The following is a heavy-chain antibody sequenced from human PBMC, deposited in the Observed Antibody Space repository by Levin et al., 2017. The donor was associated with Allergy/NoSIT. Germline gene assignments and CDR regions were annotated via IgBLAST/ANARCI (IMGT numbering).Heavy chain of an antibody. D-gene: IGHD6-13*01. CDR1: GYTFTGYY. Sequence: GESLKISCKASGYTFTGYYMHWVRQAPGQGLEWMGWINPNSGGTKYAQKFQGRVTMTRDTSISTAYMELSRLRSDDTAFYYCARDNEVAVGIVDDAFDSWGQGTMVTVSS. CDR3: ARDNEVAVGIVDDAFDS. CDR2: INPNSGGT. J-gene: IGHJ3*02. V-gene: IGHV1-2*02.